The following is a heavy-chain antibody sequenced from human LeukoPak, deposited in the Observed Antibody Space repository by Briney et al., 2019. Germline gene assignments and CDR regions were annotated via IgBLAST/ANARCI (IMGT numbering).Heavy chain of an antibody. CDR1: GFTVSSNY. CDR3: ASYLEMATLHAFDI. CDR2: IYSSGST. D-gene: IGHD5-24*01. V-gene: IGHV3-53*01. Sequence: GGSLRLSCAASGFTVSSNYMSWVRQAPGKGLEWVSVIYSSGSTYYADSVRGRFTISRDNSKNTLYLQMNSLRAEDTAVYYCASYLEMATLHAFDIWGQGTMVTVSS. J-gene: IGHJ3*02.